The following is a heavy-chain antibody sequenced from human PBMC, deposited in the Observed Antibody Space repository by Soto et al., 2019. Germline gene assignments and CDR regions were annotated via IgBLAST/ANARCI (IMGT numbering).Heavy chain of an antibody. D-gene: IGHD3-16*01. Sequence: SETLSLTCTVSGGSISSYYWSWIRQPPGKGLEWIGYIYYSGSTNYNPSLKSRVTISVDTSKNQFSLKLSSVTAADTAVYYCARDHFLGNSDAFDIWGQGTMVTVSS. CDR1: GGSISSYY. CDR2: IYYSGST. J-gene: IGHJ3*02. CDR3: ARDHFLGNSDAFDI. V-gene: IGHV4-59*01.